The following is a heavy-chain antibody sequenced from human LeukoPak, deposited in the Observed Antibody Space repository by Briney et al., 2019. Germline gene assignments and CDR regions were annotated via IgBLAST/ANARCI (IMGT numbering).Heavy chain of an antibody. V-gene: IGHV1-24*01. CDR2: FYREDDEA. Sequence: ASLKVSCNISGYTLTDFSMHWVRQAPGKGLEWMGGFYREDDEAIYAPHFQGRVTVTEDTSTDTAYMELSSLRSEDTAVYYCATLDSYYDNSGRPLVPDWGQGTLVTVSS. CDR3: ATLDSYYDNSGRPLVPD. J-gene: IGHJ4*02. CDR1: GYTLTDFS. D-gene: IGHD3-22*01.